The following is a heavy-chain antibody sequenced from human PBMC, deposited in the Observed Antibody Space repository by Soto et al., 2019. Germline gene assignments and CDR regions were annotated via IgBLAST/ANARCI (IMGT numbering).Heavy chain of an antibody. V-gene: IGHV4-59*03. J-gene: IGHJ2*01. Sequence: QVHLQESGPGLVKPSETLSLTCTLSGGSISTYYWSWIRQPPGKGLEWIGYIYYTGSTNYSPSLKSRVTISVDTSKNQFSLKLSSETAADTAVYYCARRGTDNWYFDLWGRGTLVTVSS. CDR1: GGSISTYY. D-gene: IGHD1-1*01. CDR3: ARRGTDNWYFDL. CDR2: IYYTGST.